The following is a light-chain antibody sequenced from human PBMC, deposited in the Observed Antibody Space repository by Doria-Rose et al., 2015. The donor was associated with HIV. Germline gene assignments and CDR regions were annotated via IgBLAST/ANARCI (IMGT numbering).Light chain of an antibody. CDR3: HQYASSRT. CDR2: GAS. J-gene: IGKJ1*01. Sequence: EIVLTQSPGTLSSSPGERATLSCRASQSVSANYLAWYQQRPGQSPRLLIYGASSRATDIPDRFSGSGSGTDFTLTIGRLEPEDFAVYYCHQYASSRTFGQGTKVEIK. V-gene: IGKV3-20*01. CDR1: QSVSANY.